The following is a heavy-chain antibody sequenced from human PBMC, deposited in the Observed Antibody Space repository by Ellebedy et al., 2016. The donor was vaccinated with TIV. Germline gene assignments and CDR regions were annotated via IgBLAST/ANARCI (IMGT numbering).Heavy chain of an antibody. CDR2: INTGNGNT. D-gene: IGHD3-3*01. CDR3: ATREWQDPMDV. CDR1: GHSFTSYG. V-gene: IGHV1-3*04. Sequence: ASVKVSXXASGHSFTSYGIHWVRQASGQRLEWMGWINTGNGNTKYSQKLQGRVTITRDTSATTAYMELSGLMSEDTAVYYCATREWQDPMDVWGQGTTVSVSS. J-gene: IGHJ6*02.